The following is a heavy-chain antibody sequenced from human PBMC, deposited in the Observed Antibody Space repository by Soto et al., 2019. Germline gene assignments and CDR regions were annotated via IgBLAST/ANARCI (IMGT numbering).Heavy chain of an antibody. CDR2: ISAYNGKT. J-gene: IGHJ6*03. Sequence: ASVKVSCKASGYIFTRYGISWVRQAPGQGLEWMGWISAYNGKTNYAQKFQGRVTMTTDTPTTTAYLELRSLRSDDTAVYYCARQLLEWKLNYYSHYYMDVWGKGTKVTVSS. CDR1: GYIFTRYG. CDR3: ARQLLEWKLNYYSHYYMDV. D-gene: IGHD2-2*01. V-gene: IGHV1-18*01.